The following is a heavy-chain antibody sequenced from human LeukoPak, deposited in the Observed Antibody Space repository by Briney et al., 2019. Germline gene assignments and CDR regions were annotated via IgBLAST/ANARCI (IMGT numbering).Heavy chain of an antibody. CDR3: ARDHDYGDYDS. CDR1: GFSFSDYY. J-gene: IGHJ5*01. D-gene: IGHD4-17*01. CDR2: ISSSGVSI. Sequence: GGSLRLSCAVSGFSFSDYYISWIRQAPGRGLEWISYISSSGVSIHYADSVKGRFTVSRDNTEKLVYLQMNSLRVEDTAVYYCARDHDYGDYDSWGQGTLVTVSS. V-gene: IGHV3-11*04.